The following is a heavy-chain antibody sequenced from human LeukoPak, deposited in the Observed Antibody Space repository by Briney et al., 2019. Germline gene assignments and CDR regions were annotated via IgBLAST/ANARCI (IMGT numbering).Heavy chain of an antibody. J-gene: IGHJ4*02. CDR3: ARVASYYYDNRPFDY. CDR2: INPHSGGT. D-gene: IGHD3-22*01. Sequence: SVPVPCQTSGCTFTDYFLHWVRQAPGQGLAWMGWINPHSGGTNYPQKSQDRVTLTSDTYVSTIYMELSRLRSDDTAVYYCARVASYYYDNRPFDYWGQGTLVTVSS. V-gene: IGHV1-2*02. CDR1: GCTFTDYF.